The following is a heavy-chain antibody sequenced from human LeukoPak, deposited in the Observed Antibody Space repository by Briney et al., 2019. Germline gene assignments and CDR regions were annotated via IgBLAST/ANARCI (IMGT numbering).Heavy chain of an antibody. CDR1: GGSFSGYY. V-gene: IGHV4-34*01. D-gene: IGHD2-15*01. CDR3: ARTPRVCSGGSCYSSYDY. J-gene: IGHJ4*02. CDR2: INHSGST. Sequence: SETLSLTCAVYGGSFSGYYWSWIRQPPGKGLEWIGEINHSGSTNYNPSLKSRVTISVDTSKNQFSLKLSSVTAADTAVYYCARTPRVCSGGSCYSSYDYWGQGTLVTVSS.